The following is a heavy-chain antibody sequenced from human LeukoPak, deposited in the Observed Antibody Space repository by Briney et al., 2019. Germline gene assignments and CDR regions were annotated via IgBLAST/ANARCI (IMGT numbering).Heavy chain of an antibody. V-gene: IGHV3-21*04. CDR2: ITSSSDYI. CDR1: GFTFITYS. J-gene: IGHJ6*03. Sequence: GGSLRLSCVASGFTFITYSMNWVRQAPGKGLEWVSSITSSSDYIYYADSVKGRFTISRDNFKNTLYLQMNSLRAEDTAVYYCAKDGAYSSSWYVPRDYYYYMDVWGKGTTVTVSS. D-gene: IGHD6-13*01. CDR3: AKDGAYSSSWYVPRDYYYYMDV.